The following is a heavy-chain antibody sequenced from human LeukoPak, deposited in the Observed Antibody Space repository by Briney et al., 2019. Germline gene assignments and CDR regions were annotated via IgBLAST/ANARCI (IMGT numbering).Heavy chain of an antibody. J-gene: IGHJ4*02. CDR3: ARTDSSGYYSNYYFDY. Sequence: ETSETLSLTCAVSGGSISSSNWWSWVRQPPGKGLEWIGEIYHSGSTNYNPSLKSRVTISVDKSKNQFSLKLSSVTAADTAVYYCARTDSSGYYSNYYFDYWGQGTLVTVSS. CDR2: IYHSGST. CDR1: GGSISSSNW. D-gene: IGHD3-22*01. V-gene: IGHV4-4*02.